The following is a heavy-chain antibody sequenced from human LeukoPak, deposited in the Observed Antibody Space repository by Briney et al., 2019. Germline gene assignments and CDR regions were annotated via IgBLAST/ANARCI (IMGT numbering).Heavy chain of an antibody. CDR3: ARSLSRSSYGNFDY. CDR1: GGSIRSSYYY. D-gene: IGHD3-10*01. V-gene: IGHV4-61*05. CDR2: LSYSGST. Sequence: ETLSLPCTVSGGSIRSSYYYWGWIRQPPGKGLEWIGYLSYSGSTSYNPSLKRRVTISADTSKNQFSLKMNSVTAADTAVYYCARSLSRSSYGNFDYWGQGTLVTVSP. J-gene: IGHJ4*02.